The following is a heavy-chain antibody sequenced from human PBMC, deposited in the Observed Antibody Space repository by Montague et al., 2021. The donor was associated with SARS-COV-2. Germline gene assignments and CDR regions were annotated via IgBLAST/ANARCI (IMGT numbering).Heavy chain of an antibody. V-gene: IGHV3-9*01. J-gene: IGHJ4*02. CDR1: GFIFEDYA. Sequence: SLSLSFSASGFIFEDYAMHWVRQAPGKGLEWVSGISWNSGSIAYADSVKGRFTISRENAKNSLYLQMSSLRPEDTALYYCAKDGGHSSGYYYEGGFDSWGQGTPVTVSS. CDR3: AKDGGHSSGYYYEGGFDS. D-gene: IGHD3-22*01. CDR2: ISWNSGSI.